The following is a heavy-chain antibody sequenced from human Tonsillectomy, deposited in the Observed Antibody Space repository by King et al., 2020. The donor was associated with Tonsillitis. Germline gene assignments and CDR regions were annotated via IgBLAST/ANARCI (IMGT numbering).Heavy chain of an antibody. V-gene: IGHV4-59*01. CDR2: IYYSGST. D-gene: IGHD3-22*01. CDR3: ARADCSVYYYDAFDI. J-gene: IGHJ3*02. Sequence: QLQESGPGLVKPSETLSLTCTVSGGSISSYYWSWIRQPPGKGLEWIGYIYYSGSTNYNPSLKSRVTISVDTSKNQFSLKLSSVTAADTAVYYCARADCSVYYYDAFDIWGQGTMVTVSS. CDR1: GGSISSYY.